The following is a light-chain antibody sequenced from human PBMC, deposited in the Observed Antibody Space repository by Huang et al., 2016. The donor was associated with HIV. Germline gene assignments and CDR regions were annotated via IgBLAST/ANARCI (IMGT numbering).Light chain of an antibody. Sequence: DIQMTQSPSSLSASVGDRVTITCRASQNINIFLNWYQHKPGKAPNLLIYAASSLQGGVPSRFSGSGSGTDFTLTISSLQPEDFATYYCQHSYGMPPWTFGQGTKVEI. CDR1: QNINIF. J-gene: IGKJ1*01. V-gene: IGKV1-39*01. CDR3: QHSYGMPPWT. CDR2: AAS.